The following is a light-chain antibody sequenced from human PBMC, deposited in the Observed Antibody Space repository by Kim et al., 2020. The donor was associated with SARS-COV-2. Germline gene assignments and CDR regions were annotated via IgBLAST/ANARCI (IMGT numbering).Light chain of an antibody. Sequence: SASVGDRVTITCRASQSISGWLAWYQQKPGKGPELLIYDASTLESGVPSRFSGSGFGTEFTLTISSLQPDDFATYYCQQYSSYYSFGGGTKVDIK. CDR1: QSISGW. V-gene: IGKV1-5*01. CDR2: DAS. J-gene: IGKJ4*01. CDR3: QQYSSYYS.